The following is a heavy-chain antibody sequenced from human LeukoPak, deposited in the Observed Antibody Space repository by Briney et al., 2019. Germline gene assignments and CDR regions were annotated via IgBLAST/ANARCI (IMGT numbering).Heavy chain of an antibody. J-gene: IGHJ4*02. Sequence: QPGGSLRLSCAASGFTFSSYAMSWVRQAPGKGLEWVSVIYSGGSTYYADSVKGRFTISRDNSKNTLYLQMNSLRAEDTAVYYCAVGVITMVRGVTDYWGQGTLVTVSS. V-gene: IGHV3-53*01. D-gene: IGHD3-10*01. CDR3: AVGVITMVRGVTDY. CDR1: GFTFSSYA. CDR2: IYSGGST.